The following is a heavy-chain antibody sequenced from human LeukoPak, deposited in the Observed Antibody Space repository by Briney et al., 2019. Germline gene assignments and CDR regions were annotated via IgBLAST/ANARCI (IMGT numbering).Heavy chain of an antibody. J-gene: IGHJ5*02. Sequence: GGSLRLSCAASGLTFSSYAMSWVRQAPGKGLEWVPAISDSGGSTYYADSVKGRFTISRDNSKNTLYLQMNSLRAEDTAVYYCAKDSPPGYSSSWYGNWFDPWGQGTLVTVSS. D-gene: IGHD6-13*01. CDR3: AKDSPPGYSSSWYGNWFDP. V-gene: IGHV3-23*01. CDR1: GLTFSSYA. CDR2: ISDSGGST.